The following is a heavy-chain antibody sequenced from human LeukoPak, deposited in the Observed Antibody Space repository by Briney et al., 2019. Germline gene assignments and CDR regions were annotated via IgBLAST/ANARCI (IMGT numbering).Heavy chain of an antibody. CDR3: ARQKITTSDY. CDR1: GGSISSSSHY. V-gene: IGHV4-39*01. Sequence: PSETLSLTCTVSGGSISSSSHYWGWIRQPPGRGLEWIGSIYYSGSTYYNPSLKSRVTISVDTSKSQFSLRLSSVTAADTAVYFCARQKITTSDYWGQGTLVTAFS. CDR2: IYYSGST. J-gene: IGHJ4*02. D-gene: IGHD3-22*01.